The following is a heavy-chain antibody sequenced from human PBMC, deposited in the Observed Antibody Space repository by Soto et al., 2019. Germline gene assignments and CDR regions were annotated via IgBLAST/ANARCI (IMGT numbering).Heavy chain of an antibody. Sequence: PSETLSLTCTVSGGSISSSSYYWGWIRQPPGKGLEWIGTIYYSGSTYYNPSLKSRVSISVDTSKNQFSLKLSSVTAADTAVYYCATDLIPSEIHRIHQNNWFDPWGQGTLVTVSS. CDR2: IYYSGST. CDR1: GGSISSSSYY. J-gene: IGHJ5*02. D-gene: IGHD5-18*01. CDR3: ATDLIPSEIHRIHQNNWFDP. V-gene: IGHV4-39*01.